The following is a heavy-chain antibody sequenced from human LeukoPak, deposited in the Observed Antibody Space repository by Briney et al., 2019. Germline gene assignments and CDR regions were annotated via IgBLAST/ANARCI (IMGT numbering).Heavy chain of an antibody. V-gene: IGHV3-23*01. CDR1: GFTFIYIA. D-gene: IGHD6-19*01. Sequence: SGGALRLSPVAPGFTFIYIAMRWVRQAPGKRLELVSRISGSGDSTNYADSVKGRFTISRDNSKNTLYLQMNSLRVEDTALYYCAKEYSSGWYDWGQGTLVTVSS. J-gene: IGHJ4*02. CDR2: ISGSGDST. CDR3: AKEYSSGWYD.